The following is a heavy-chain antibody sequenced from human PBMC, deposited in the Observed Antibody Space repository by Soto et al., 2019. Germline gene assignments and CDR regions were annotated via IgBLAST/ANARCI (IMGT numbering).Heavy chain of an antibody. CDR1: GYTFTSYG. CDR2: ISAYNGNT. V-gene: IGHV1-18*01. Sequence: ASVKVSCKASGYTFTSYGISWVRHAPGQGLEWMGWISAYNGNTNYAQKLQGRVTMTTDTSTSTAYMELRSLRSDDTAVYYCARDRIAVAGFAFDIWGQGTMVTVSS. J-gene: IGHJ3*02. CDR3: ARDRIAVAGFAFDI. D-gene: IGHD6-19*01.